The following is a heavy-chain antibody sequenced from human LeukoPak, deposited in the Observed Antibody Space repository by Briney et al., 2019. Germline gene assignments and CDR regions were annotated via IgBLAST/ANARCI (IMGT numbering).Heavy chain of an antibody. CDR3: ARRQHRYYMDV. D-gene: IGHD6-13*01. J-gene: IGHJ6*03. V-gene: IGHV3-13*03. CDR1: GFTFSSYD. Sequence: GGSLRLSCAACGFTFSSYDMHWVRQATGKGLEWVSAIGTAGDTYYPGSVKGQFTISRENAKNSLYLQMNILRVEDTAVYYCARRQHRYYMDVWGKGTTVTVSS. CDR2: IGTAGDT.